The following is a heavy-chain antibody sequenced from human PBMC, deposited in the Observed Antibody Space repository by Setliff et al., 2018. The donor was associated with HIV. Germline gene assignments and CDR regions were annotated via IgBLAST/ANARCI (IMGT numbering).Heavy chain of an antibody. J-gene: IGHJ6*02. CDR3: ARDGEYQVLHYYYSGMDV. D-gene: IGHD2-2*01. V-gene: IGHV1-18*01. CDR1: GYTFTRYG. Sequence: ASVKVSCKASGYTFTRYGISWVRQAPGQGLEWMGWISANNGNTKYAHRLQGRVTMTTDTSTSTAYIDLRSLRSDDTAVYFCARDGEYQVLHYYYSGMDVWGQGTTVTVSS. CDR2: ISANNGNT.